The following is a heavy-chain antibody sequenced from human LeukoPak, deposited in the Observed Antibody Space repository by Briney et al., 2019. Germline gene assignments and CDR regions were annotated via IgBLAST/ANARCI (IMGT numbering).Heavy chain of an antibody. CDR1: GFTFNSYA. CDR3: AKGGPTVTTDRRPLDY. D-gene: IGHD4-17*01. CDR2: ISATGGST. J-gene: IGHJ4*02. V-gene: IGHV3-23*01. Sequence: PGGSLRLSCAASGFTFNSYAMSWVRQAPGKGLEWVLGISATGGSTYYADSVKGRFTISRDNSKNTLYLQMNSLRAEDTAVYYCAKGGPTVTTDRRPLDYWGQGTLVSVSS.